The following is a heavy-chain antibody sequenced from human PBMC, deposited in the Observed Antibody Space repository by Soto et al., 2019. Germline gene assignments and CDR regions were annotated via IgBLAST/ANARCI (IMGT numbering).Heavy chain of an antibody. CDR1: GSSITSGGHY. CDR3: ARGGQEDNYFDP. Sequence: QVQLQESGPGLVKPSQTLSLTCTVSGSSITSGGHYWGWIRQLPGKGLEWIAYIFHSGSTSYNPSLKSRLTTSVDTSKNQCSLKLSSVTAADTAVYCCARGGQEDNYFDPWGQGTLVTVSS. CDR2: IFHSGST. V-gene: IGHV4-31*03. J-gene: IGHJ5*02.